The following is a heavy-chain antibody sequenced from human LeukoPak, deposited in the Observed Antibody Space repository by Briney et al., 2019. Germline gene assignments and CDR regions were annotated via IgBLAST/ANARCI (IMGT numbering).Heavy chain of an antibody. V-gene: IGHV3-23*01. J-gene: IGHJ4*02. D-gene: IGHD6-13*01. CDR1: GFTLSDYA. CDR3: AKDRYSSSWYYFDY. Sequence: GGSLRLSCAASGFTLSDYAMSWVRQTPGKGLEWVAAITASGGTTHYADSVKGQFTISRDNSKSTVYLQMNNLGVDDTAVYYCAKDRYSSSWYYFDYWGQGTLFTVSS. CDR2: ITASGGTT.